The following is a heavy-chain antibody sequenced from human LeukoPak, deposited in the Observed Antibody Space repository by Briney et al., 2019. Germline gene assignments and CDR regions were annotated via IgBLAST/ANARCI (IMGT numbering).Heavy chain of an antibody. Sequence: GASVKVSCKASGGTFSNYAFSWVRQAPGLGLEWMGGIIPIFGTANYAQKFQDRVTITADESTSTAYMELSSLRSEDTAVYYCARAYSGYYYPYAFEIWGQGTMVTVSS. CDR2: IIPIFGTA. D-gene: IGHD3-22*01. V-gene: IGHV1-69*13. J-gene: IGHJ3*02. CDR3: ARAYSGYYYPYAFEI. CDR1: GGTFSNYA.